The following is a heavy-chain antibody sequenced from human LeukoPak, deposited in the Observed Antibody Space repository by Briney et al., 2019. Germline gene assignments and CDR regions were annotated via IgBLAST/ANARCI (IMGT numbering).Heavy chain of an antibody. D-gene: IGHD2-15*01. CDR1: GGSFSGYY. V-gene: IGHV4-34*01. CDR2: INHSGST. Sequence: SETLSLTCAVYGGSFSGYYWSWISQPPGKGLEWIGGINHSGSTNYNPSLKSRVTISVDTSKNQFSLKLSSVTAADTAVYYCARGTLVVVVAATAYYYYYMDVWGKGTPVTVSS. CDR3: ARGTLVVVVAATAYYYYYMDV. J-gene: IGHJ6*03.